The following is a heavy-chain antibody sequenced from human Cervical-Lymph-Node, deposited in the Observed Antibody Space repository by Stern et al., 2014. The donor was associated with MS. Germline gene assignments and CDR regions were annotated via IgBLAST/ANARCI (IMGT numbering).Heavy chain of an antibody. CDR2: ISYTGGT. V-gene: IGHV4-4*02. J-gene: IGHJ4*02. Sequence: VQLLESGPGLVKPSETLSLTCVVSGDFVTNANYWSWVRQSPGKGLEWIGEISYTGGTNYNPSLKSRVLMSLDNSRNQFSLILASVTATDTAVYFCARRGGQRLIHFDSWGQGTLVTVSS. D-gene: IGHD6-25*01. CDR3: ARRGGQRLIHFDS. CDR1: GDFVTNANY.